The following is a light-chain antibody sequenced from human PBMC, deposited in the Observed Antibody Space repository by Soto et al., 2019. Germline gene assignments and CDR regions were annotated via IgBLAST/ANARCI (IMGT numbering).Light chain of an antibody. CDR2: GAS. V-gene: IGKV3-20*01. J-gene: IGKJ4*01. Sequence: EIVLTQSPGTLSLSPGERATLSCRASQSVSSSYLAWYQQKPGQAPRLLIYGASSRATGIPDRFSGSGSETDFTLTISRLEPEDFAVYYCQQYGSSLGVTFGGGTKVEIK. CDR3: QQYGSSLGVT. CDR1: QSVSSSY.